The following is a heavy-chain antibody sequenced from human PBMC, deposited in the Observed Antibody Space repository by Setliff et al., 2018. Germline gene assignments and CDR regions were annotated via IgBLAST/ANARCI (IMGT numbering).Heavy chain of an antibody. J-gene: IGHJ4*02. Sequence: ASETLSLTCSVSGVSTRSYWWSWIRQPPGKGLEWIGYIYYSGSTYYNPSLKSRVTISVDTSKNQFSLRLNSATAADTAVYYCARLRGAFDYWGQGTLVTVSS. V-gene: IGHV4-59*01. CDR3: ARLRGAFDY. CDR1: GVSTRSYW. CDR2: IYYSGST. D-gene: IGHD3-16*01.